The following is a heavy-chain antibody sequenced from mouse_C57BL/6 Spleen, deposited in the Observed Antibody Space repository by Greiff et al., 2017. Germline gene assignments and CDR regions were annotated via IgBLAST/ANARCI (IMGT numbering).Heavy chain of an antibody. CDR2: IDPNSGGT. D-gene: IGHD3-1*01. J-gene: IGHJ2*01. Sequence: VQLQQPGAELVKPGASVKLSCKASGYTFTSYWMPWVKQRPGRGLEWTGRIDPNSGGTKYNEKFKSKATLTVDKPSSTAYMQLSSLTSEDAAVYYCARATARATPDYWGQGTTLTVSS. V-gene: IGHV1-72*01. CDR1: GYTFTSYW. CDR3: ARATARATPDY.